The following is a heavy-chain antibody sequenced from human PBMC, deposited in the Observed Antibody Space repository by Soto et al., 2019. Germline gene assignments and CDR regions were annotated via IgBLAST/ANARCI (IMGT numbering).Heavy chain of an antibody. V-gene: IGHV6-1*01. J-gene: IGHJ6*02. D-gene: IGHD6-13*01. CDR1: GDSVSSNSAA. CDR2: TYYRSKWYN. Sequence: QVPLQQSGPGLVKPSQTLSLTCAISGDSVSSNSAAWNWIRQSPSRGLEWLGRTYYRSKWYNDYAVSVKSRITINPDTSKNQFSLQLNSVTPEDTAVYYCARARRGSGSWYKSGYYGMDLLGQGTTVNVSS. CDR3: ARARRGSGSWYKSGYYGMDL.